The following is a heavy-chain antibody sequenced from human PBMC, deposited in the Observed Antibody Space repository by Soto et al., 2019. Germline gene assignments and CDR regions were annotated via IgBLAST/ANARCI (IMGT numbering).Heavy chain of an antibody. D-gene: IGHD3-10*01. Sequence: GGSLRLSCAASGFTFSNYAMSWVRQAPGKGLEWVSSTSGSGGSTDYAYSVKGRFTISRDNSKNTLYLQMNSLRAEDTAVYYCEKGGRVRGGEFDNWGQGTLVTVSS. CDR3: EKGGRVRGGEFDN. V-gene: IGHV3-23*01. CDR2: TSGSGGST. J-gene: IGHJ4*02. CDR1: GFTFSNYA.